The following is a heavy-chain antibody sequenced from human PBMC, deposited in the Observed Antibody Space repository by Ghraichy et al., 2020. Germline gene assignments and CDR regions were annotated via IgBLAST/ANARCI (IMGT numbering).Heavy chain of an antibody. CDR1: GFTFSSYA. CDR3: AKDPSDSSGYYYNTGFDY. D-gene: IGHD3-22*01. J-gene: IGHJ4*02. CDR2: ISGSGGST. Sequence: GGSLRLSCAASGFTFSSYAMSWVRQAPGKGLEWVSAISGSGGSTYYADSVKGRFTISRDNSKNTLYLQTNSLRAEDTAVYYCAKDPSDSSGYYYNTGFDYWGQGTLVTVSS. V-gene: IGHV3-23*01.